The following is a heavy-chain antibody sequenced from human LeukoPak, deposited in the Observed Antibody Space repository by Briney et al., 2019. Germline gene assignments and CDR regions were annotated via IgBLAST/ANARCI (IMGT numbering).Heavy chain of an antibody. CDR1: GFTFDDYA. J-gene: IGHJ4*02. Sequence: PGGSLRLSCAASGFTFDDYAMHWVRQAPGKGLEWVSGISWNSGSIGYADSVKGRFTISRDNAKNSLYLQMNSLRAEDMALYYCAREQDGGSYSAFDYWGQGTLVTVSS. V-gene: IGHV3-9*03. D-gene: IGHD1-26*01. CDR2: ISWNSGSI. CDR3: AREQDGGSYSAFDY.